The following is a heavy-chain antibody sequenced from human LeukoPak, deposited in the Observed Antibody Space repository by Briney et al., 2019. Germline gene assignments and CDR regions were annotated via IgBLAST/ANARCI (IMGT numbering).Heavy chain of an antibody. CDR3: ARLRRQNGYDYWFDP. V-gene: IGHV4-61*01. CDR2: IYYNGDT. J-gene: IGHJ5*02. D-gene: IGHD5-12*01. Sequence: PSETLSLTCTVSGGSVSSDNYYWTWIRQPPGKGLEWIGFIYYNGDTRYNPSLKSRLTISVDTSKNQFSLNLSSVTAADTAVYYCARLRRQNGYDYWFDPWGQGTLVTVSS. CDR1: GGSVSSDNYY.